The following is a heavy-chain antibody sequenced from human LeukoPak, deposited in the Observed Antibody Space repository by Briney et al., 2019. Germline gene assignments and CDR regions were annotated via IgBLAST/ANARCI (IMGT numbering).Heavy chain of an antibody. CDR3: ARMEVA. CDR2: ISSDGITT. J-gene: IGHJ3*01. CDR1: GFTFSSSW. D-gene: IGHD3-3*01. V-gene: IGHV3-74*01. Sequence: GVSLRLSCAASGFTFSSSWMHWVRQVPGKGLVWVSRISSDGITTNYADSVKGRFTISRDNAKNTVYLQMNSLRAEDTAVYYCARMEVAWGQGTIVTVSS.